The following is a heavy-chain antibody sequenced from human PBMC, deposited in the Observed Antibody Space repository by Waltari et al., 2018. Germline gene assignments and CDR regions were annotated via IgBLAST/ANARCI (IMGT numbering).Heavy chain of an antibody. V-gene: IGHV3-30*18. CDR3: AKGGQQWLLSIDY. CDR2: IWYDGSKK. CDR1: GFTFSSYG. Sequence: QVQLVESGGGVVQPGRSLRLSCAASGFTFSSYGMHWVRQAPGKGLGWVAVIWYDGSKKYYADSVKGRFTISRDNSKNTLYLQMNSLRAEDTAMYYCAKGGQQWLLSIDYWGQGTLVTVSS. J-gene: IGHJ4*02. D-gene: IGHD6-19*01.